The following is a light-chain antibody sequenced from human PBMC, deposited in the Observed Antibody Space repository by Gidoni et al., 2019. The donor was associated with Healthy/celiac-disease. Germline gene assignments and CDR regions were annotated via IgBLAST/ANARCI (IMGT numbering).Light chain of an antibody. CDR1: QSITSY. V-gene: IGKV1-39*01. J-gene: IGKJ2*01. CDR2: AAS. Sequence: DIHMTQSPSSLSASVGDRVTITCRASQSITSYLNCYQLKPGKPPKLLIYAASSLQSGVPSRFSGSGSGTDFTLTITSLQPEDFATYYCQQSYSTPDTFGQGTKLEIK. CDR3: QQSYSTPDT.